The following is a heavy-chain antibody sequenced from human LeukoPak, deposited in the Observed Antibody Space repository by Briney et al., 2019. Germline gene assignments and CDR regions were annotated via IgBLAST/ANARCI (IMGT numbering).Heavy chain of an antibody. D-gene: IGHD1-26*01. Sequence: GGSLRLSCAASGFTFDDYAMHWVRPAPGKGLEWVSGISWNSGSIGYADSVKGRFTISRDNAKNSLYLQMNSLRAEDTALYYCAKTPESGSYHDGDYWGQGTLVTVSS. J-gene: IGHJ4*02. V-gene: IGHV3-9*01. CDR1: GFTFDDYA. CDR2: ISWNSGSI. CDR3: AKTPESGSYHDGDY.